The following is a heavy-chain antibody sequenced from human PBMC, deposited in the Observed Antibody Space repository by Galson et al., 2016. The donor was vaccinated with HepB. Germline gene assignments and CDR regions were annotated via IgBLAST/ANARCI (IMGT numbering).Heavy chain of an antibody. D-gene: IGHD5-18*01. J-gene: IGHJ4*02. CDR2: IKEDGSDK. CDR3: AREPGYNYGFTWGY. V-gene: IGHV3-7*04. CDR1: GFTFSGFW. Sequence: SLRLSCAASGFTFSGFWMNWVRQAPGKGLEWVAIIKEDGSDKHYVDSVKGRFTISRDNAKNSLYLQMNSLRAEDAAVYYCAREPGYNYGFTWGYWGQGTRVTVSS.